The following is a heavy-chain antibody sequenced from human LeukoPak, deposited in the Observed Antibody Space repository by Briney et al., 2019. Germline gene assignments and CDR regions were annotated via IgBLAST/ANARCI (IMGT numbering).Heavy chain of an antibody. Sequence: GGSLRLSCTAPGFTFGDYAMSWVRQAPGKGLDRVGFIRSQAYGGTTEYAESVKGRFTISRDDSKSIAYLQMNSLKTEDTAVYYCTRDWVRGYSYGLRAFDIWGQGTMVTVSS. V-gene: IGHV3-49*04. CDR2: IRSQAYGGTT. J-gene: IGHJ3*02. CDR1: GFTFGDYA. CDR3: TRDWVRGYSYGLRAFDI. D-gene: IGHD5-18*01.